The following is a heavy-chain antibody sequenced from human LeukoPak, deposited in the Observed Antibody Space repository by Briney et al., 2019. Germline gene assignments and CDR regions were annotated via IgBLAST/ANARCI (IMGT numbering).Heavy chain of an antibody. CDR2: INSNGSTT. V-gene: IGHV3-74*01. Sequence: GGSLRLSCAASGFTFSSYWMHWVRQAPGKGLEWVSRINSNGSTTNYADSVKGRFTISRDNAKDTLYLQMNSLRAEDTAVYYCSRGSTGWYYSDYWGQGNLVTVSS. J-gene: IGHJ4*02. CDR3: SRGSTGWYYSDY. D-gene: IGHD6-19*01. CDR1: GFTFSSYW.